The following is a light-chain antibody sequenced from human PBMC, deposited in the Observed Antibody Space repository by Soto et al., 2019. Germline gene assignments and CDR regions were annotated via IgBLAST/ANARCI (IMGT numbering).Light chain of an antibody. V-gene: IGKV3-15*01. Sequence: VVTKSPSALSVSPGERVVLHCRASQSLGTSLAWYHHKPGQAPRLLLYEASIRATGIPARFSGDGSGTEFTLTISSLQSEDFGLYYCQDYNQWPWPFAPGTKVAIK. CDR2: EAS. CDR1: QSLGTS. CDR3: QDYNQWPWP. J-gene: IGKJ1*01.